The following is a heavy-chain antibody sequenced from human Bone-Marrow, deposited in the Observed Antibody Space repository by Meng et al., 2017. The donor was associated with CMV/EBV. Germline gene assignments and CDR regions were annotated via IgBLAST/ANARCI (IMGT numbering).Heavy chain of an antibody. CDR3: AREDGEYYDYVWGSYPYYYGMDV. D-gene: IGHD3-16*02. V-gene: IGHV4-39*07. Sequence: SETLSLTCTVSGGSISSSSYYWGWIRQPPGKGLEWIGSIYYSGSTYYNPSLKSRVTISVDTSKNQFSLKLSSVTAADTAVYYCAREDGEYYDYVWGSYPYYYGMDVCGQGTTVTVSS. CDR1: GGSISSSSYY. CDR2: IYYSGST. J-gene: IGHJ6*02.